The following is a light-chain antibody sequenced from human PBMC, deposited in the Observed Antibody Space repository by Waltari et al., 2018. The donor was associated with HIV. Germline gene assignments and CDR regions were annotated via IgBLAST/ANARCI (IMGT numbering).Light chain of an antibody. CDR3: QSYDSSLSGSGV. Sequence: QSVLTQPPSVSGAPGQRVTISCTGSSSNIGAHYDVHWYQHLPGTAPKLLIYGNNNRPSGVPDRFSGSKSGTSASLAITGLQAEDEADYYCQSYDSSLSGSGVFGGGTKLTVL. CDR2: GNN. V-gene: IGLV1-40*01. J-gene: IGLJ3*02. CDR1: SSNIGAHYD.